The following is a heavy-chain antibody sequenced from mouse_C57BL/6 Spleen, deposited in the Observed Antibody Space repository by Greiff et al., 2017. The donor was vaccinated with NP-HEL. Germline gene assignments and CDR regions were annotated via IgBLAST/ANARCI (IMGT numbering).Heavy chain of an antibody. D-gene: IGHD1-1*01. CDR2: IDTSDSYT. J-gene: IGHJ4*01. CDR3: ARWGVGATMYAMDY. Sequence: QVKLQQSGAELVRPGTSVKLSCKASGYTFTSYWMHWVKQRPGQGLEWIGVIDTSDSYTNYNQKFKGKATLTVDTSSSTAYMQLSSLTSEDSAVYYCARWGVGATMYAMDYWGQGTSVTVSS. CDR1: GYTFTSYW. V-gene: IGHV1-59*01.